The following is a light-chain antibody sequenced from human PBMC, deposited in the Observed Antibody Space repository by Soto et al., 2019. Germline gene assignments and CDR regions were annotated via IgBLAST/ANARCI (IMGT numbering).Light chain of an antibody. CDR1: KSVSSSY. Sequence: EIVLPQSPGPLSLSQGEKATLSCRASKSVSSSYLAWYQQKPGQAPRLLIYGASSRATGIPDRFSGSGSGTDFTLTISRLEPEDFAVYYCQQYGSSLTWTFGQGTKVDIK. J-gene: IGKJ1*01. V-gene: IGKV3-20*01. CDR3: QQYGSSLTWT. CDR2: GAS.